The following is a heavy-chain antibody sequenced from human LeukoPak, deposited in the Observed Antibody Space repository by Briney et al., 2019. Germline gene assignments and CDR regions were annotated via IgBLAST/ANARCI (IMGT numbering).Heavy chain of an antibody. D-gene: IGHD3-22*01. Sequence: ASVKVSCKASGYTFTSYYIHWVRQAPGQGLERMGWINPNSGGTNYAQKFQGRVTMTRDTSISTAYMELSRLRSDDTAVYYCARLGIPITMIVVVDFDYWGQGTLVTVSS. CDR3: ARLGIPITMIVVVDFDY. CDR2: INPNSGGT. V-gene: IGHV1-2*02. J-gene: IGHJ4*02. CDR1: GYTFTSYY.